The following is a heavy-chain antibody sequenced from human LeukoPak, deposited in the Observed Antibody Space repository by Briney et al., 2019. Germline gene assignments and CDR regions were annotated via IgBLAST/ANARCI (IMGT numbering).Heavy chain of an antibody. V-gene: IGHV4-61*02. J-gene: IGHJ5*02. CDR3: AREGAPRHPGFGRFDP. CDR1: GGSISSGSYF. D-gene: IGHD6-6*01. Sequence: ASETLSLTCTVSGGSISSGSYFGRWIRQPAGKGLEWIGRIYTSGRTHCNPSLKCRVTISVDTSKYQFSLELSSVTAADTAVYYCAREGAPRHPGFGRFDPWGQGTLVTVSS. CDR2: IYTSGRT.